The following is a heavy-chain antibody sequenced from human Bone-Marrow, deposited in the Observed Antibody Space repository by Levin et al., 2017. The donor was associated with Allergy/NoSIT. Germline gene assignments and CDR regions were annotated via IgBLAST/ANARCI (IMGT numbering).Heavy chain of an antibody. Sequence: ESGPTLVKPTQTLTLTCTVSGFSLSTSAVGVGWIRQPPGKALEWLALIYWDDDKRYNPSLKSRLTITKDTSKNQVVLTMTDMDPVDTATYYCAKRGGICTSTTCPLYFDLWGRGTLVTVSS. J-gene: IGHJ2*01. CDR1: GFSLSTSAVG. V-gene: IGHV2-5*02. D-gene: IGHD2-2*01. CDR3: AKRGGICTSTTCPLYFDL. CDR2: IYWDDDK.